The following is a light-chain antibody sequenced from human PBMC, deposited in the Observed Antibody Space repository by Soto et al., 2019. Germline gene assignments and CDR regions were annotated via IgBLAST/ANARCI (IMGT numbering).Light chain of an antibody. V-gene: IGKV3-20*01. J-gene: IGKJ2*01. Sequence: EIVLTQSPGTLSLSPGERATLSCRASQSVSSSYLAWYQQKPGQAPRLLIYGASSRATGIPDRFSGSGSGTDFTLNISRLEPEDVAVYYCQQYGSSPYNFGQGTKLEIK. CDR3: QQYGSSPYN. CDR2: GAS. CDR1: QSVSSSY.